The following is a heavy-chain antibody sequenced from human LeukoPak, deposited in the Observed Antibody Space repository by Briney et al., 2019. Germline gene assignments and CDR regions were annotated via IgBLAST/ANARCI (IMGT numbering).Heavy chain of an antibody. CDR3: AASGFGFGELPSYFYYYMDV. D-gene: IGHD3-10*01. V-gene: IGHV1-58*02. CDR1: GFTFTRSA. CDR2: IVVGSGNT. J-gene: IGHJ6*03. Sequence: SVKVSCKASGFTFTRSAMQWVRQARGQRLEWIGWIVVGSGNTKYAQKFQERVTITRDMSTGTAYMELSSLRSGDTAVYYCAASGFGFGELPSYFYYYMDVWAKGTTVTISS.